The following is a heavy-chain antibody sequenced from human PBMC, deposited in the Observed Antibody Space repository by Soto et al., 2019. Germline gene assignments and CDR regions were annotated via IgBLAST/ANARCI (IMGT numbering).Heavy chain of an antibody. V-gene: IGHV4-31*01. CDR3: ARGGYYYENSGQNAYDY. Sequence: SETLSLTCTVSGGSISSGGYYWSWIRQHPGKGLEWIGYIYYGGSTYYNPSLKSQATISGDTSKNQFSLKLSSVTAADTAVYYCARGGYYYENSGQNAYDYWGQGILVTVSS. CDR2: IYYGGST. D-gene: IGHD3-22*01. J-gene: IGHJ4*01. CDR1: GGSISSGGYY.